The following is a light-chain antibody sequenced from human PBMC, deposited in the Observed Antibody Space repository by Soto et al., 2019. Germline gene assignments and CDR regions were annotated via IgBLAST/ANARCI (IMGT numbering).Light chain of an antibody. V-gene: IGLV1-40*01. J-gene: IGLJ7*01. Sequence: QSVLTQPPSVSGAPGQRVAISCTGSSSNIGAEYDVHWYQQLPGTAPKRLIYGDNNRPSGVPDRFSGSKSGTSASLAITGLQPEDEADYYCQSYDSSLTTFVFGTGTQLTVL. CDR1: SSNIGAEYD. CDR2: GDN. CDR3: QSYDSSLTTFV.